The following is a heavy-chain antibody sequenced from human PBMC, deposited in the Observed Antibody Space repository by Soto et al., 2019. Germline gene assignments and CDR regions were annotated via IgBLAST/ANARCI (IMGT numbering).Heavy chain of an antibody. D-gene: IGHD6-13*01. CDR2: ISSRSTNI. CDR1: GFTFSGYS. V-gene: IGHV3-21*01. J-gene: IGHJ5*02. Sequence: GGSLRLSCVGSGFTFSGYSMAWVRQAPGRGLEWVASISSRSTNIDYADSVKGRFTISRDNAKNSLYLQMNSLRDEDTAVYYCARDLYSSSWYRNWFDPWGQGTLVT. CDR3: ARDLYSSSWYRNWFDP.